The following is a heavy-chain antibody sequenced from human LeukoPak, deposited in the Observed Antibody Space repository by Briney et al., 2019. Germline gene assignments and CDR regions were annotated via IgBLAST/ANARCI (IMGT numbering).Heavy chain of an antibody. V-gene: IGHV3-23*01. D-gene: IGHD4-23*01. CDR1: GFTFSSYW. CDR2: ISGNGDNT. J-gene: IGHJ4*02. CDR3: AKRMVTSGLTFDS. Sequence: PGGSLRLSCAASGFTFSSYWMSWVRQAPGKGLEWVSTISGNGDNTYYADSVKGRFTISRDNSKNTLYLQISSLRADDTAVYYCAKRMVTSGLTFDSWGQGTLVTVSS.